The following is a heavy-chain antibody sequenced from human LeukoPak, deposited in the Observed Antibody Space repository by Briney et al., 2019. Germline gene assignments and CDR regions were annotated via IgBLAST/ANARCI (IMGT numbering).Heavy chain of an antibody. CDR1: GGSFSGYY. J-gene: IGHJ4*02. D-gene: IGHD6-13*01. Sequence: SETLSLTCAVYGGSFSGYYWSWIRQPPGKGLEWIGEINHSGSTNYNPSLKSRVTISVDTSKNQFSLKLSSVTAADTAVYYCARDQAPPSSWEAEYYFDYWGQGTLVTVSS. V-gene: IGHV4-34*01. CDR2: INHSGST. CDR3: ARDQAPPSSWEAEYYFDY.